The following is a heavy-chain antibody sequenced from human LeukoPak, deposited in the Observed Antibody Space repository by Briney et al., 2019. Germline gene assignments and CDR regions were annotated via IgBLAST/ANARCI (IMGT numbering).Heavy chain of an antibody. J-gene: IGHJ4*02. CDR2: TYYRSKWYN. V-gene: IGHV6-1*01. CDR1: GDSVSSNSAA. CDR3: ARALRYSSGWALDY. D-gene: IGHD6-25*01. Sequence: PSQTLSLTCAISGDSVSSNSAAWNWIRQSPSRGLEWLGRTYYRSKWYNDYAVSVKSRITIKSDTSKNLFSLQLNPVTPEDTAVYFCARALRYSSGWALDYWGQGTLVTVSS.